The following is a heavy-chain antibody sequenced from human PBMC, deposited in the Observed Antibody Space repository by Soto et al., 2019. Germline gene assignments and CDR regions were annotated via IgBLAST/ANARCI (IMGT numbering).Heavy chain of an antibody. CDR1: GFTFSSYA. CDR2: ISGSGLST. D-gene: IGHD4-17*01. CDR3: AKMTTRSFDY. J-gene: IGHJ4*01. Sequence: PGGSLRLSCAASGFTFSSYAMSWVRQAPGKGLEWVSGISGSGLSTNYADSVKGRFTISRDNSKNTLYLQMNSLRAEDTAVYYCAKMTTRSFDYWGHGTLVTVSS. V-gene: IGHV3-23*01.